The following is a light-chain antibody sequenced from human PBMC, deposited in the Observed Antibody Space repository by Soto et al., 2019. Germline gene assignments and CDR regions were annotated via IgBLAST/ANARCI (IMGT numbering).Light chain of an antibody. V-gene: IGLV1-40*01. CDR2: GNS. CDR1: SSNTGAGYD. CDR3: QSYDSSLSGYV. J-gene: IGLJ1*01. Sequence: QAVVTQPPSVSGAPGQRVTISCTGSSSNTGAGYDVPWYQQLPGTAPKLPIYGNSNRPSGVPNRFSGSKSGTSASLAITGLQAEDEADYYCQSYDSSLSGYVFGTGTKLTVL.